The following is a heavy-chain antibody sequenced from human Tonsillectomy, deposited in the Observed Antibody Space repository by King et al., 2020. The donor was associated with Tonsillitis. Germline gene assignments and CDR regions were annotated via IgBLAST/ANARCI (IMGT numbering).Heavy chain of an antibody. CDR1: GFTFSRYT. Sequence: VQLVESGGGLVQPGGSLRLSCAASGFTFSRYTMNWVRQAPGKGLEWVSYISSSNSDIYYADSVKGRFTISRDNAKTSLYLQMTSLRAEDTAVYYCARDEYCSGGSCTYYGMDVWGQGTTVTVSS. V-gene: IGHV3-48*01. CDR3: ARDEYCSGGSCTYYGMDV. CDR2: ISSSNSDI. D-gene: IGHD2-15*01. J-gene: IGHJ6*02.